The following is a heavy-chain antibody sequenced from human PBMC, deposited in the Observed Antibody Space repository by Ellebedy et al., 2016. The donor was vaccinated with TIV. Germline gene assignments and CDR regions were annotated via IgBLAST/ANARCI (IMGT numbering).Heavy chain of an antibody. Sequence: GESLKISXAASGFTFSSYWMSWVRQAPGKGLEWVANIKQDGSEKYYVDSVKGRFTISRDNSKNTLYLQMNSLRAEDTAVYYCAKDGARSSSWYYYYGMDVWGQGTTVTVSS. CDR1: GFTFSSYW. V-gene: IGHV3-7*03. D-gene: IGHD6-13*01. CDR2: IKQDGSEK. CDR3: AKDGARSSSWYYYYGMDV. J-gene: IGHJ6*02.